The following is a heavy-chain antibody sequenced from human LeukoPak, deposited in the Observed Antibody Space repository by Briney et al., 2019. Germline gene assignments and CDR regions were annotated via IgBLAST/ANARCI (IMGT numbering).Heavy chain of an antibody. CDR3: ARDPNSSSSEHFYGMDV. CDR2: IHDSGTA. CDR1: GGSISSFY. V-gene: IGHV4-59*01. D-gene: IGHD6-6*01. Sequence: ESSETLSLNCTVYGGSISSFYWGWIRQPPGQGLEWIGYIHDSGTANYNSPLKSRVTISVDTSKNQLYLKLQSVAAADAAVYCCARDPNSSSSEHFYGMDVWGRGTSVTVS. J-gene: IGHJ6*02.